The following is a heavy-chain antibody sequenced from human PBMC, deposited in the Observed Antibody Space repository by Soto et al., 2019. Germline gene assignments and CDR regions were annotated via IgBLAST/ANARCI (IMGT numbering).Heavy chain of an antibody. V-gene: IGHV4-34*01. J-gene: IGHJ5*02. CDR3: ASGVGLRAA. D-gene: IGHD5-18*01. CDR1: GGSFSDYY. CDR2: INHSGST. Sequence: SETLSLTCAVYGGSFSDYYWSWIRQPPGKGLEWIGEINHSGSTNYNPSLKSRVTISVDTSKNQFSLKLSSVTAADTAVYYCASGVGLRAAWGQGTLVTVS.